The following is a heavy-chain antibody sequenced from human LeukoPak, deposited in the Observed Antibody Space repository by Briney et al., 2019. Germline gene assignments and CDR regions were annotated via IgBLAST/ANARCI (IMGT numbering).Heavy chain of an antibody. CDR3: ARGATTHPGDAFDI. V-gene: IGHV1-69*05. CDR1: RYTFTGYY. J-gene: IGHJ3*02. Sequence: ASVKVSCKASRYTFTGYYMHWVRQAPGQGLEWMGGIIPIFGTANYAQKFQGRVTITTDESTSTAYMELSSLRSEDTAVYYCARGATTHPGDAFDIWGQGTMVTVSS. D-gene: IGHD1-26*01. CDR2: IIPIFGTA.